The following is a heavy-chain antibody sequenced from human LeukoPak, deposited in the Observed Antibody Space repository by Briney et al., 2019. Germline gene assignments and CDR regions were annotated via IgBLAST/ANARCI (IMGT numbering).Heavy chain of an antibody. CDR1: GFTFSNYW. V-gene: IGHV3-7*04. J-gene: IGHJ4*02. CDR3: GRGMDY. CDR2: IKQDGSTK. Sequence: PGGSLRLSCAASGFTFSNYWMTWVSQAPGKGLEWVANIKQDGSTKNYVDSVKGRFTISRDNAKNSVYLQMSSLRDEDTALYYCGRGMDYWGQGTLVTVSS.